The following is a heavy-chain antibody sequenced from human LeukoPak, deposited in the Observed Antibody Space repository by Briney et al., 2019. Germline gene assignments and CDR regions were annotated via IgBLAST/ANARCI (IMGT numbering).Heavy chain of an antibody. CDR2: ISYDGSNK. V-gene: IGHV3-30*18. CDR1: AFIFSGHW. D-gene: IGHD6-19*01. J-gene: IGHJ4*02. Sequence: QAGGSLRLSCEGSAFIFSGHWMNWVRQTPGKGLEWVAVISYDGSNKYYADSVKGRFTISRDNSKNTLYLQMNSLRAEDTAVYYCAKDGHSSGWYQEFDYWGQGTLVTVSS. CDR3: AKDGHSSGWYQEFDY.